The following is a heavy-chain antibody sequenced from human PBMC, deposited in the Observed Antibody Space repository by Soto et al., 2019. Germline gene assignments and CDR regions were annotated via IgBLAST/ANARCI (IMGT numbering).Heavy chain of an antibody. J-gene: IGHJ4*02. Sequence: EVQLVESGGGLVQPGGSLRLSCAASGFTFSNYWMSWVRQAPGKGLEWVANIKQDGSEKYYVDSVKGRFTVSRDNAKNSQYLQMNSLRAEDTAVYYCASALGGYTYGFDYWGQGTLVTVSS. V-gene: IGHV3-7*03. CDR2: IKQDGSEK. CDR1: GFTFSNYW. D-gene: IGHD5-18*01. CDR3: ASALGGYTYGFDY.